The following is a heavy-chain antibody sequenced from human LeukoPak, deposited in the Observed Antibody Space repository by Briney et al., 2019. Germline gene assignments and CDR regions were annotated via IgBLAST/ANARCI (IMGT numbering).Heavy chain of an antibody. CDR1: GFTFSSYA. V-gene: IGHV3-23*01. J-gene: IGHJ4*02. Sequence: GGSLRLSCAASGFTFSSYAMSWVRQAPGKGLEWVSAISGSGGSTYYADSVKGRFTISRDNSKNTLYLQMNSMRAEDTAVYYCAKKFISIAAEYYFDYWGQGTLVTVSS. CDR2: ISGSGGST. D-gene: IGHD6-13*01. CDR3: AKKFISIAAEYYFDY.